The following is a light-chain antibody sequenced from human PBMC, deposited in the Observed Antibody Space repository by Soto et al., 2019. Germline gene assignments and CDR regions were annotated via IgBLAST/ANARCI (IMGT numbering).Light chain of an antibody. CDR1: SSNIGNKY. CDR3: AAWDAGVGGAA. J-gene: IGLJ2*01. Sequence: QSVLTQPPSASGTPGQRVTISCSGSSSNIGNKYVYWYQQFPGTAPKLLMYSNNQRPSGVPARFSGSKSGSSASLDISGVRPEDEADYYCAAWDAGVGGAAFGGGTKLTVL. V-gene: IGLV1-47*02. CDR2: SNN.